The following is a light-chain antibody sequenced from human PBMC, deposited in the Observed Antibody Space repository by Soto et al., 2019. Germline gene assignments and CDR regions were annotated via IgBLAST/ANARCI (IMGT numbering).Light chain of an antibody. CDR1: SSNIGAGYD. Sequence: QSVLTQPPSVSGAPGQRVTISCTGSSSNIGAGYDVHWYQQLPGTAPKLLIYGNSNRPSGVPDRFSGSKSGTSASLAITGLQAEDEADYYRQSYDSSLSGVVFGGVTKVPVL. V-gene: IGLV1-40*01. CDR2: GNS. CDR3: QSYDSSLSGVV. J-gene: IGLJ2*01.